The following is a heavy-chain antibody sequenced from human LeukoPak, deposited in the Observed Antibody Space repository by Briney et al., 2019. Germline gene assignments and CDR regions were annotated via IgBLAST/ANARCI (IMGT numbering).Heavy chain of an antibody. CDR2: IRSDGSNK. V-gene: IGHV3-30*02. CDR3: ARDPYNGAYSEGYYYYYMDV. J-gene: IGHJ6*03. Sequence: GGSLRLSCAGSGFSFSSYGMHWVRQAPGKGLEWMAFIRSDGSNKYYADSVKGRFTISRDNSKNTLYLQMNSLRVEDTAIYYCARDPYNGAYSEGYYYYYMDVWGKGTTVTVSS. CDR1: GFSFSSYG. D-gene: IGHD1-1*01.